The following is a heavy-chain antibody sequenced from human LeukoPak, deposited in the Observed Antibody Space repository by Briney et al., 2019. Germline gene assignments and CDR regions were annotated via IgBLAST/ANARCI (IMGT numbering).Heavy chain of an antibody. CDR1: GYTFTNYP. CDR2: INTNTGNP. Sequence: ASVNVSCKASGYTFTNYPMNWVRQAPGQGLEWMGWINTNTGNPMYARGFTERFVFSWDTSVTTAYLQINSLKPEDTAVYFCARDTYCTGGRCYSRVGYWGQGTVVTVSS. D-gene: IGHD2-15*01. CDR3: ARDTYCTGGRCYSRVGY. J-gene: IGHJ4*02. V-gene: IGHV7-4-1*02.